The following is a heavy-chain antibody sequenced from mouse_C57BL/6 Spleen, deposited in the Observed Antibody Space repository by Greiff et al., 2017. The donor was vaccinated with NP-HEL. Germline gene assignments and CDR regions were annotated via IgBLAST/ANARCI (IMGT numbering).Heavy chain of an antibody. CDR2: IRNKANNHAT. CDR3: TRDYGSSPYWYFDV. Sequence: EVKLMESGGGLVQPGGSMKLSCAASGFTFSDAWMDWVRQSPEKGLEWVAEIRNKANNHATYYAESVKGRFTISRDDSKSSVYLQMNSLRAEDTGIYYCTRDYGSSPYWYFDVWGTGTTVTVSS. CDR1: GFTFSDAW. D-gene: IGHD1-1*01. V-gene: IGHV6-6*01. J-gene: IGHJ1*03.